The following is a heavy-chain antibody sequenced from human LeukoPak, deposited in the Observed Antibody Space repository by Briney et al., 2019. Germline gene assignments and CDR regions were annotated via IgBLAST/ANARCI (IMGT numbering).Heavy chain of an antibody. J-gene: IGHJ3*02. Sequence: ASVKVSCKASGYTFTSYGISWVRQARGQGLEWMGWISAYNGNTNYAQKLQGRVTMTTDTSTSTAYMELRSLRSDDTAVYYCARDLFRIAVAGTSAFDIWGQGTMVTVSS. V-gene: IGHV1-18*01. CDR1: GYTFTSYG. CDR3: ARDLFRIAVAGTSAFDI. D-gene: IGHD6-19*01. CDR2: ISAYNGNT.